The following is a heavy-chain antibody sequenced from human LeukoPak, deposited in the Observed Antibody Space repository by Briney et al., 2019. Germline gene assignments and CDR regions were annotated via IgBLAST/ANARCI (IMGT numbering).Heavy chain of an antibody. Sequence: GGSLRLSCAASGFTFDDYAMHWVRQAPGKGLEWVSGISWNSGSIGYADSVKGRFTISRDNAKNSLYLQMNSLRAEDMALYYCAKDVGGELPGXYFDXXGXGTXVTV. CDR2: ISWNSGSI. D-gene: IGHD1-26*01. CDR3: AKDVGGELPGXYFDX. V-gene: IGHV3-9*03. CDR1: GFTFDDYA. J-gene: IGHJ4*02.